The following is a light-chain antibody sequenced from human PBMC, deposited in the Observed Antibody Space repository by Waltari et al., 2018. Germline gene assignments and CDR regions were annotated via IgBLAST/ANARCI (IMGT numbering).Light chain of an antibody. CDR2: GAS. Sequence: DIVVTQSPDSLAVSLGERATMNCKSSQSLLHTNNKNYLAWYQLRPGQPPKLLIYGASTRESGVPGRFSGSGSGTDFTLTISGLQAEDVAVYYCQQYYSTPNTFGQGTKLEIK. CDR1: QSLLHTNNKNY. J-gene: IGKJ2*01. V-gene: IGKV4-1*01. CDR3: QQYYSTPNT.